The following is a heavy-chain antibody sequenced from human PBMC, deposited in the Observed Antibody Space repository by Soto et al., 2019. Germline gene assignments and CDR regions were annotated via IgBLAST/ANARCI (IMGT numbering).Heavy chain of an antibody. CDR1: GGSISSSIYY. V-gene: IGHV4-39*01. Sequence: SETLSLTCTVSGGSISSSIYYWGWIRQPPGKGLEWIGSIYYSGSTYYNPSLKSRVTISVDTSKNQFSLKLSSVTAADTAVFYCARHYSSGSRNWFDPWGQGTLVTVSS. CDR2: IYYSGST. CDR3: ARHYSSGSRNWFDP. J-gene: IGHJ5*02. D-gene: IGHD6-19*01.